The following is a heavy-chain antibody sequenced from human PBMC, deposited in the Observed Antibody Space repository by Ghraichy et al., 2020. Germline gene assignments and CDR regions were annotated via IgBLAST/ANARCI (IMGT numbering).Heavy chain of an antibody. Sequence: LSLTCAASGFTFSSYSMNWVRQAPGKGLEWVSYISSSSSTIYYADSVKGRFTISRDNAKNSLYLQMNSLRDEDTAVYYCARELYPGIAAAGTGYFDYWGQGTPVTVSS. D-gene: IGHD6-13*01. CDR1: GFTFSSYS. CDR3: ARELYPGIAAAGTGYFDY. CDR2: ISSSSSTI. V-gene: IGHV3-48*02. J-gene: IGHJ4*02.